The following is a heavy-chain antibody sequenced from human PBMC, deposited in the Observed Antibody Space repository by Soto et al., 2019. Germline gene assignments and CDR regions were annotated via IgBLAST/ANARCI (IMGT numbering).Heavy chain of an antibody. CDR3: ARHDADYYLDY. Sequence: SETLSLTCTVSGGSISSYYWSWIRQPPGKGLEWIGYIYYSGSTNYNPSLKSRVTISVDTSKNQFSLKLSSVTAADTAVYYCARHDADYYLDYWGQGTLVTVCS. V-gene: IGHV4-59*08. CDR2: IYYSGST. CDR1: GGSISSYY. J-gene: IGHJ4*02.